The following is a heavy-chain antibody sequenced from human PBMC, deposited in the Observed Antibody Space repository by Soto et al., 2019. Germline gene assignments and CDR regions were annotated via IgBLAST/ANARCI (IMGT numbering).Heavy chain of an antibody. CDR3: AKDLRPDGRYDLDY. D-gene: IGHD1-26*01. CDR2: MIGDGTSW. CDR1: GFNFRIYA. V-gene: IGHV3-23*01. J-gene: IGHJ4*02. Sequence: GGSLRLSCAASGFNFRIYAMNWVRQAPGKGLEWVSVMIGDGTSWDYADSVRGRFTISRDNSKNTLYLQMNSLRAEDTAVYYCAKDLRPDGRYDLDYWGQGTLVTVSS.